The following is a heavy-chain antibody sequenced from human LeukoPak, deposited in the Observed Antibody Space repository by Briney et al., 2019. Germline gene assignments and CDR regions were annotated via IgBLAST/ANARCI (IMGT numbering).Heavy chain of an antibody. V-gene: IGHV4-4*09. CDR3: ARPGQSSWWVYFNY. CDR2: IHTSGST. D-gene: IGHD2-15*01. CDR1: GGSSSTYY. Sequence: SETLSLTCTVSGGSSSTYYWTWIRQPPGKGLEWIGYIHTSGSTNYNPSLKSRVTMSVDTSKNQFSLRLSSVTAADTAVYYCARPGQSSWWVYFNYWGQGALVTVSS. J-gene: IGHJ4*02.